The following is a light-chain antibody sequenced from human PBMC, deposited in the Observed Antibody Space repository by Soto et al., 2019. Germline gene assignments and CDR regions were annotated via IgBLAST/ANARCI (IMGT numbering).Light chain of an antibody. CDR3: QQYIDWPSIT. V-gene: IGKV3-15*01. Sequence: EIVMTQSPETLSVSAGERATLSCRATQSISSYLAWYQLKPGQAPRLLIYGVSTRATGIPARFSGSGSGTEFTLTISSLQSEDVAVYYCQQYIDWPSITFGQGTRLEIK. J-gene: IGKJ5*01. CDR1: QSISSY. CDR2: GVS.